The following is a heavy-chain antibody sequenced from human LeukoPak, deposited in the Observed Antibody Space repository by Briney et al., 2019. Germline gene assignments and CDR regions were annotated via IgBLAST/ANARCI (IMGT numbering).Heavy chain of an antibody. CDR1: GGTFSSYA. Sequence: SVKVSCKASGGTFSSYAISWVRQAPGQGLEWMGGIIPIFGTANYAQKFQGRVTITADKSTSTAYMELSSLRSEDTAVYYCARDSVRIYYDSTNAFDIWGQGTMVTVSS. V-gene: IGHV1-69*06. CDR2: IIPIFGTA. CDR3: ARDSVRIYYDSTNAFDI. J-gene: IGHJ3*02. D-gene: IGHD3-22*01.